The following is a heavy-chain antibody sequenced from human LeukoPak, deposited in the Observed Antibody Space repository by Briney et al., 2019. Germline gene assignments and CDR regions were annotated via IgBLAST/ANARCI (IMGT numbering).Heavy chain of an antibody. Sequence: GGSLRLSCGASGFTFSTSEMNWVRQAPGKGLEWVSSISMSSTYIYYADSVKGRFTISRDNAKNSLYLQMDSLRDEDTAVYYCTRAPYSSGWYTVDFWGQGTLVTVSS. J-gene: IGHJ4*02. D-gene: IGHD6-19*01. V-gene: IGHV3-21*01. CDR1: GFTFSTSE. CDR3: TRAPYSSGWYTVDF. CDR2: ISMSSTYI.